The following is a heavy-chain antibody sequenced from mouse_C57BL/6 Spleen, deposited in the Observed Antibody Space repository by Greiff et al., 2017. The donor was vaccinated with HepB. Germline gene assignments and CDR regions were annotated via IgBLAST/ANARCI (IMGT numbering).Heavy chain of an antibody. Sequence: VQLVESGPELVKPGASVKISCKASGYAFSSSWMNWVKQRPGKGLEWIGRIYPGDGDTNYNGKFKGKATLTADKSSSTAYMQLSSLTSEDSAVYFCARSEYGRGYFDYGGQGTTLTVSS. CDR3: ARSEYGRGYFDY. V-gene: IGHV1-82*01. J-gene: IGHJ2*01. CDR2: IYPGDGDT. D-gene: IGHD1-1*01. CDR1: GYAFSSSW.